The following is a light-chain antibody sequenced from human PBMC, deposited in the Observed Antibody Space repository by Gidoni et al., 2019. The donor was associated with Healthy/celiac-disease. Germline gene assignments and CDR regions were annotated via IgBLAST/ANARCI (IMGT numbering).Light chain of an antibody. V-gene: IGKV3-20*01. CDR2: GAS. J-gene: IGKJ1*01. Sequence: EIVLTQSPGTLSLSPGERATLSCRASQSVSSSYLAWYQQKPGQAPRLLIYGASSRATVIPDRFSGSGSGTDFTLTISRLEPEDFAVYYCQQYGSSPWTFXQXTKVXIK. CDR3: QQYGSSPWT. CDR1: QSVSSSY.